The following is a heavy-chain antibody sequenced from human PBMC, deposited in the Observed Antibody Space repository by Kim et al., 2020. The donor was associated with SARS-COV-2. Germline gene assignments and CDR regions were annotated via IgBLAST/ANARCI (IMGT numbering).Heavy chain of an antibody. D-gene: IGHD3-10*01. CDR2: IKSKTDGGTT. V-gene: IGHV3-15*01. Sequence: GGSLRLSCAASGFTFSNAWMSWVRQAPGKGLEWVGRIKSKTDGGTTDYAAPVKGRFTISRDDSKNTLYLQMNSLKTEDTAVYYCTRGVFRGSGSAAYWGQGTLVTVSS. CDR1: GFTFSNAW. CDR3: TRGVFRGSGSAAY. J-gene: IGHJ4*02.